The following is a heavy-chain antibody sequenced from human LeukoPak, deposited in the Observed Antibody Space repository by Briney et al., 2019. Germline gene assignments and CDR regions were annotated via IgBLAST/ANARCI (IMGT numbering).Heavy chain of an antibody. CDR1: GFTFSSYA. J-gene: IGHJ4*02. CDR2: ISGSGGST. D-gene: IGHD1-26*01. V-gene: IGHV3-23*01. CDR3: AVVGATTPPSYYFDY. Sequence: PGGSLRLSCAASGFTFSSYAMSWVRQAPGKGPEWVSAISGSGGSTYYADSVKGRFTISRDNSKNTLYLQMNSLRAEDTAVYYCAVVGATTPPSYYFDYWGQGTLVTVSS.